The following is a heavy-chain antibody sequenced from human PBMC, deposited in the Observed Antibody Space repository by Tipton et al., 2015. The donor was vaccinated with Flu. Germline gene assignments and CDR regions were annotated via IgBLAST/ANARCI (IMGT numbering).Heavy chain of an antibody. V-gene: IGHV3-53*01. D-gene: IGHD5-18*01. J-gene: IGHJ6*03. CDR3: ARGRYSYGPPYYYYYMDV. CDR1: GFTVSSNY. Sequence: SLRLSCAASGFTVSSNYMSWVRQAPGKGLEWVSVIYSGGSTYYADSVKGRFTISRDNSKNTLYLQMNSLRAEDPAVYYCARGRYSYGPPYYYYYMDVWGKGTTVTVSS. CDR2: IYSGGST.